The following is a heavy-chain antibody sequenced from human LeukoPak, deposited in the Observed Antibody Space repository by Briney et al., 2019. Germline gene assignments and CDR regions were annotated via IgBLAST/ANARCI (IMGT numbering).Heavy chain of an antibody. CDR3: VSGNDPDSAWENYRLDAFDI. V-gene: IGHV3-21*01. CDR2: ISSTSDYI. CDR1: GYTFSHYS. J-gene: IGHJ3*02. D-gene: IGHD3-16*02. Sequence: GGSLRLSCAASGYTFSHYSVNWVRQAPGKGLEWVSSISSTSDYIYYADSVKGRFTISRDNTRSSLYLQMNSLRAEDTAVYYCVSGNDPDSAWENYRLDAFDIWGQGTTVIVSS.